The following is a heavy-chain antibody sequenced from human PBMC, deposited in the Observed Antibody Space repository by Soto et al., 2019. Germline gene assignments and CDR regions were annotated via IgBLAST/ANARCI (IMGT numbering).Heavy chain of an antibody. CDR2: FDPEDGET. CDR3: ATRSIAHDAFDI. D-gene: IGHD6-6*01. V-gene: IGHV1-24*01. J-gene: IGHJ3*02. CDR1: GYTLTELS. Sequence: ASVKVSCKVSGYTLTELSMHWVRQAPGKGLEWMGGFDPEDGETIYAQKFQGRVTMTEDTSTDTAYMELSSLRSEDTAVYYCATRSIAHDAFDIWGQGTMVTVSS.